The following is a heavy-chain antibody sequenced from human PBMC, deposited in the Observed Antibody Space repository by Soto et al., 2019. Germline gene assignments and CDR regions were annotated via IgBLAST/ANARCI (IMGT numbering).Heavy chain of an antibody. D-gene: IGHD2-2*01. Sequence: ASVKVSCKASGGTFSSYAISWVRQSPVQGLEWMGGIIPIFGTANYAQKFQGRVTITADESTSTAYMELSSLRSEDTAVYYCASALGYCSSTSCPDPYYYYYRMDVWGQGTTVTVSS. CDR3: ASALGYCSSTSCPDPYYYYYRMDV. CDR2: IIPIFGTA. V-gene: IGHV1-69*13. J-gene: IGHJ6*02. CDR1: GGTFSSYA.